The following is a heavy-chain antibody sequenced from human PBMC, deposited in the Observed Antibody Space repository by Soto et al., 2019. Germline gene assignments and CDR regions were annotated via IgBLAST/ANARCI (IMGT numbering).Heavy chain of an antibody. CDR3: VRTSLVVAAATREDY. CDR2: INSDGSST. Sequence: GGSLRLSCAASGFTFSSYWMHGVRQAPGKGLVWVSRINSDGSSTSYADSVKGRFTISRDNAKNTLYLQMNSLRAEDTAVYYCVRTSLVVAAATREDYWGQGTLVTVSS. V-gene: IGHV3-74*01. CDR1: GFTFSSYW. D-gene: IGHD2-15*01. J-gene: IGHJ4*02.